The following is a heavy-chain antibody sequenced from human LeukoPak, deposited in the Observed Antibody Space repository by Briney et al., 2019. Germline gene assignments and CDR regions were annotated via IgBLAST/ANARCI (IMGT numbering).Heavy chain of an antibody. V-gene: IGHV7-4-1*02. D-gene: IGHD6-19*01. Sequence: GASVKVSCKASGYTFTSYAMNWVRQAPGQGLEWMGWINTNTGNPTYAQGFTGRFVFSLDTSVSTAYLQISSLKAEDTAVYYCAREGLPLRAVAPGDAFDIWGQGTMVTVSS. J-gene: IGHJ3*02. CDR3: AREGLPLRAVAPGDAFDI. CDR1: GYTFTSYA. CDR2: INTNTGNP.